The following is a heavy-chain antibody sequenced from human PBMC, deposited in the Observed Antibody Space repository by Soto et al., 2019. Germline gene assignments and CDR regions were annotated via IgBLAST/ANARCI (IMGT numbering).Heavy chain of an antibody. CDR1: GGSISSFY. D-gene: IGHD1-7*01. CDR2: IYYTGTT. Sequence: SETLSLTCTVSGGSISSFYWNWIRQSPGKGPEWIGYIYYTGTTNYNPSLKSRVTMSLDTSKDQFSLNLTSVTAADTAVYYCARSNWNFPFDYWGQGTLVTVSS. J-gene: IGHJ4*02. CDR3: ARSNWNFPFDY. V-gene: IGHV4-59*01.